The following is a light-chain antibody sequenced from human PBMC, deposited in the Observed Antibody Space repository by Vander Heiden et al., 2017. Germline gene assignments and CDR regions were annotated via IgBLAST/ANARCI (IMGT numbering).Light chain of an antibody. Sequence: SCSGSSSNIGHNYVSWYQQPPGTDPKLRIYDYNKRPSGLPDRFSGSKSGQSDTLGIPGLQTGDEADYYCGTWDSSRSAGRVFGGGTKLTVL. CDR2: DYN. CDR3: GTWDSSRSAGRV. CDR1: SSNIGHNY. V-gene: IGLV1-51*01. J-gene: IGLJ3*02.